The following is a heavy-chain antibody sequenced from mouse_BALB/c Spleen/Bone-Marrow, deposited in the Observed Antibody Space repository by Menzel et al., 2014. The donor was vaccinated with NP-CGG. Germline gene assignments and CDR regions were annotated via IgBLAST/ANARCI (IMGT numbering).Heavy chain of an antibody. J-gene: IGHJ3*01. V-gene: IGHV1S81*02. CDR3: ARRDFRSWFAY. CDR1: GYTFXSYW. Sequence: QVQLQQSGAELVKPGASVNLSCKASGYTFXSYWVYWVKQRPGRGLEWIGEINPSNGRANYNEKFKNKATLTVDESTSTANRQVSSLTSEDSAVYYCARRDFRSWFAYWGQGTLVTVSA. CDR2: INPSNGRA. D-gene: IGHD2-14*01.